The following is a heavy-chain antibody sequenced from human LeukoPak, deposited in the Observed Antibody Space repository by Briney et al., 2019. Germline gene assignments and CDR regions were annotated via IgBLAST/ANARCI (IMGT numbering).Heavy chain of an antibody. J-gene: IGHJ4*02. V-gene: IGHV3-33*01. D-gene: IGHD3-10*01. CDR3: ARDALNYYGSGRDY. CDR1: GFTFSSHG. CDR2: IWYDGSNK. Sequence: QPGGSLRLSCAASGFTFSSHGMHWVRQAPGKGLEWVAVIWYDGSNKYYADSVKGRFTISRDNSKNTLYLQMNSLRAEDTAVYYCARDALNYYGSGRDYWGQGTLVTVSS.